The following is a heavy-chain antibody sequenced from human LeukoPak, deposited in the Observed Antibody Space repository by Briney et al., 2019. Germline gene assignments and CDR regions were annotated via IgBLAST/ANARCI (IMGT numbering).Heavy chain of an antibody. CDR1: GFNFAKNW. Sequence: GGSLRLSCEAFGFNFAKNWMSWVRQSPGRGLEWVATIDDDGRKKYYVDSVKGRFTISKDNARNSLYLEMSSLRAVDAAVYYCASPSGGYWGQGTLVTVSS. V-gene: IGHV3-7*03. D-gene: IGHD3-16*01. CDR2: IDDDGRKK. CDR3: ASPSGGY. J-gene: IGHJ4*02.